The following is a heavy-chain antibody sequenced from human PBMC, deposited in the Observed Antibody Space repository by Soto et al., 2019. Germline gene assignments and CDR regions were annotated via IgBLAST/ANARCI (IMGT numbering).Heavy chain of an antibody. Sequence: GASVKVSCKASGYTFNSYGISWVRQAPGQGLEWMGWISAYNGNTNYAQKLQGRVTMTTDTSTSTAYMELRSLRSDDTAVYYCARPWERYSSSPAWWFDPWGQGTLVTVSS. J-gene: IGHJ5*02. CDR1: GYTFNSYG. CDR2: ISAYNGNT. V-gene: IGHV1-18*01. D-gene: IGHD6-6*01. CDR3: ARPWERYSSSPAWWFDP.